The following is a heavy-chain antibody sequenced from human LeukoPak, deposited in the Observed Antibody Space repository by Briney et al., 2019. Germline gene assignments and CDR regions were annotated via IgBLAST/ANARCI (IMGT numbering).Heavy chain of an antibody. V-gene: IGHV4-39*01. J-gene: IGHJ4*02. CDR1: GGSISSSIHY. CDR2: MYYSGGT. Sequence: PSETLALSCTVSGGSISSSIHYWGWIRQPPGKGLEWIGIMYYSGGTYYSPSLKSRVTISIDTSKNQFSLKLNSVTAADTAVYYCARLVRYCTTNSCYPFDYWGQGTLVTVSS. D-gene: IGHD2-2*01. CDR3: ARLVRYCTTNSCYPFDY.